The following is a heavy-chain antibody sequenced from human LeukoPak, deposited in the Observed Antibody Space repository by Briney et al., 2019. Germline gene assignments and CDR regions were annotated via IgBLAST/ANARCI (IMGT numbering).Heavy chain of an antibody. V-gene: IGHV1-8*01. Sequence: ASVKVSCKASGFAFTTYDINWVRQATGQGLEWMAWMNPNSGSTGYAQKFQDRLTITRNTSISTAYMELRSLRSEDTAVYYCARGHGGLDPWGQGTLVTVSS. CDR2: MNPNSGST. CDR1: GFAFTTYD. CDR3: ARGHGGLDP. J-gene: IGHJ5*02.